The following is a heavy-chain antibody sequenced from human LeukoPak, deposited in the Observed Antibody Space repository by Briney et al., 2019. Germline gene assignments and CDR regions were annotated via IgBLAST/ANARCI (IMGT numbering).Heavy chain of an antibody. Sequence: GGSLRLSCAASGFTFSYFSMHWVRQAPGKGLEGVSYISGSGTTIYYSGSVKGRFTISRDNAKNSLYLQMNSLRAADTGVYHCARVGREGSNYYYYMDVWGKGTTVTVSS. CDR1: GFTFSYFS. D-gene: IGHD2-2*01. V-gene: IGHV3-48*04. CDR2: ISGSGTTI. CDR3: ARVGREGSNYYYYMDV. J-gene: IGHJ6*03.